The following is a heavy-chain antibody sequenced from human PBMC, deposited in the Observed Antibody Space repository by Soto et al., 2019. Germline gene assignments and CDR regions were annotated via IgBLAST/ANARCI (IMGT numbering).Heavy chain of an antibody. CDR3: AKDFQVAVAGTGAEYFQH. J-gene: IGHJ1*01. D-gene: IGHD6-19*01. CDR1: GFTFSSYS. CDR2: ISSSSSYI. V-gene: IGHV3-21*04. Sequence: GGSLRLSCAASGFTFSSYSMNWVRQAPGKGLEWVSSISSSSSYIYYADSVKGRFTISRDNAKNSLYLQMNSLRAEDTAVYYCAKDFQVAVAGTGAEYFQHWGQGTLVTVSS.